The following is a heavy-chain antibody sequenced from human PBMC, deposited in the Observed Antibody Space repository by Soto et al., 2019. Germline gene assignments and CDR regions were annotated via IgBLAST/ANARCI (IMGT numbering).Heavy chain of an antibody. J-gene: IGHJ6*02. Sequence: TLSLTCTVSGGSISSYYWSWIRQPPGKGLEWIGYIYYSGSTNYNPSLKSRVTISVDTSKNQFSLKLSSVTAADTAVYYCARAGTIFGVGYGMDVWGQGTTVTVSS. D-gene: IGHD3-3*01. V-gene: IGHV4-59*01. CDR1: GGSISSYY. CDR3: ARAGTIFGVGYGMDV. CDR2: IYYSGST.